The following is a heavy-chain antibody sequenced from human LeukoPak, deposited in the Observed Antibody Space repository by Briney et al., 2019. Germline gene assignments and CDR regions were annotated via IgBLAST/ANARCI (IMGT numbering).Heavy chain of an antibody. CDR3: ARGPGIAVAGKGYYYYGMEV. D-gene: IGHD6-19*01. Sequence: ASVKVSCKASGYTFTSYDINWVRQATGQGLEWMGWMNPNSGNTGYAQKFQRRVTMPRNTSISTAYLELSRLRSEDTAVYYCARGPGIAVAGKGYYYYGMEVWGQGTTVTVSS. J-gene: IGHJ6*02. CDR1: GYTFTSYD. CDR2: MNPNSGNT. V-gene: IGHV1-8*01.